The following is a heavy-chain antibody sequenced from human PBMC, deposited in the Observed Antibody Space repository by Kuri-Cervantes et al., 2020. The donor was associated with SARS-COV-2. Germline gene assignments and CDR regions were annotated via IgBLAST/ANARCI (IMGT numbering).Heavy chain of an antibody. D-gene: IGHD3-3*01. CDR3: ARAKMGFLEWDNWFDP. J-gene: IGHJ5*02. CDR1: GGSISSGGYS. Sequence: LRLSCAVSGGSISSGGYSWSWIRQPPGKGLEWSGYIYHSGSTYYNPSLKSRVTIPADRSKNQFSLKLSSVTAADTAVYYCARAKMGFLEWDNWFDPWGQGTLVTVSS. CDR2: IYHSGST. V-gene: IGHV4-30-2*01.